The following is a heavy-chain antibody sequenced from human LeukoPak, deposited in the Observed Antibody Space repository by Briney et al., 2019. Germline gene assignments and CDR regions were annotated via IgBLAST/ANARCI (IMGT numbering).Heavy chain of an antibody. D-gene: IGHD5-12*01. J-gene: IGHJ4*02. Sequence: GGSLRLSCAASGFTFSSYAMHWVRQAPGKGLEWVAVISYDGSNKYYADSVKGRFTISRDNSKNTLYLQMNSLRAEDTAVYYCAKDHGGYDSWDPYYFDYWGQGTLVTVSS. CDR1: GFTFSSYA. CDR3: AKDHGGYDSWDPYYFDY. V-gene: IGHV3-30-3*01. CDR2: ISYDGSNK.